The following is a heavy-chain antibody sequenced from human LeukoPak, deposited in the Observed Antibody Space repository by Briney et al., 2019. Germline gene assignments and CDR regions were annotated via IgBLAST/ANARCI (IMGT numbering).Heavy chain of an antibody. CDR2: ISGSGGST. CDR3: ARGERSGWPYYYYGMDV. J-gene: IGHJ6*02. D-gene: IGHD6-19*01. V-gene: IGHV3-23*01. Sequence: ETLSLTCTVSGGSISSYYWSWVRQAPGKGLEWVSAISGSGGSTYYADSVKGRFTISRDNSKNTLYLQMNSLRAEDTAVYYCARGERSGWPYYYYGMDVWGQGTTVTVSS. CDR1: GGSISSYY.